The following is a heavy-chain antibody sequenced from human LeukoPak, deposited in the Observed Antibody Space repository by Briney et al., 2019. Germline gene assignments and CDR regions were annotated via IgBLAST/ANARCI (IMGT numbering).Heavy chain of an antibody. V-gene: IGHV3-43*02. D-gene: IGHD3-10*01. CDR1: GFTFDDYA. J-gene: IGHJ4*02. Sequence: GGSLRLSCAASGFTFDDYAMHWVRQAPGKGLDWVSLISGDGGSTYYADSVKGRFTISRDNSKNSLYLQMNSLRTEDTAFYYCAKDIIRGVSFIDYWGQGTLVTVSS. CDR3: AKDIIRGVSFIDY. CDR2: ISGDGGST.